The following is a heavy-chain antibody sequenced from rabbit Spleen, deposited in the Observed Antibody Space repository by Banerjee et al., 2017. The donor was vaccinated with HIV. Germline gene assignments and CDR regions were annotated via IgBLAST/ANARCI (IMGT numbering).Heavy chain of an antibody. CDR3: ARDTGTSFSTYGMDL. CDR2: INAITGKA. J-gene: IGHJ6*01. V-gene: IGHV1S45*01. D-gene: IGHD7-1*01. Sequence: QEQLVESGGGLVQPGGSLKLSCTASGFSFSNKAVMCWVHQAPGKGLEWIACINAITGKAVYASWAKGRFTFSKTSSTTVTLQMTSLTAADTATYFCARDTGTSFSTYGMDLWGPGTLVTVS. CDR1: GFSFSNKAV.